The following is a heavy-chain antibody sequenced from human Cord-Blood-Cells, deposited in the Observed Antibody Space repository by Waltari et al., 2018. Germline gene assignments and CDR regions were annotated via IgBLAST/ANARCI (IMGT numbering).Heavy chain of an antibody. V-gene: IGHV3-53*02. Sequence: EVQLVETGGGLIQPGGSLRLSCAASGFTVSSNYMSWVRQALGKGLEWVSVIYRVGSTNNADSVEGRLPFSRDNSKNTLYLQMNSLRAEDTAVYYCARDGGTFYYFDYWGQGTLVTVSS. J-gene: IGHJ4*02. D-gene: IGHD3-16*01. CDR1: GFTVSSNY. CDR2: IYRVGST. CDR3: ARDGGTFYYFDY.